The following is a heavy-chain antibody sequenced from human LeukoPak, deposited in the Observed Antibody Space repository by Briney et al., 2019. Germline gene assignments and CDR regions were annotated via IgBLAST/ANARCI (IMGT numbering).Heavy chain of an antibody. D-gene: IGHD5-12*01. CDR2: ISSSSSTI. J-gene: IGHJ3*02. Sequence: GGSLRLSCAASGFTFITYSMNWVRQAPGKGLEWVSYISSSSSTIYYADSVKGRFTISRDNAKNSLYLQMNSLRAEDTAVYYCARSAYSDSDRGAFDIWGHGTLVTVSS. V-gene: IGHV3-48*04. CDR3: ARSAYSDSDRGAFDI. CDR1: GFTFITYS.